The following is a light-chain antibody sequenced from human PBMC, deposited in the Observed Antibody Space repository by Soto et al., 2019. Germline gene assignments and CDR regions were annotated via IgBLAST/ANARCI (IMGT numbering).Light chain of an antibody. V-gene: IGKV1-9*01. CDR2: GVS. J-gene: IGKJ4*01. Sequence: DIQLTQTPSFLSASVGDRVTVTCRASQGSPTYLAWYQQKPGKAPKLLIYGVSTLQNGVPSRFSGAGSGTEFTLTITSLQPEDSATYYCQQGYSIHALTFGGGTKVELK. CDR1: QGSPTY. CDR3: QQGYSIHALT.